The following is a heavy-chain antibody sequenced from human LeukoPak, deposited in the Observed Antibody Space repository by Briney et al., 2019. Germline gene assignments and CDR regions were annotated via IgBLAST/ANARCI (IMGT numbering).Heavy chain of an antibody. CDR3: AKSGAAAGYFDS. CDR1: GFTFSSYW. V-gene: IGHV3-7*03. CDR2: IKQDGSEN. Sequence: GGSLRLSCAVSGFTFSSYWMSWVRQAPGKGLEWVANIKQDGSENYYVDSVKGRFTISRDNAKNSLYLQMNSLRAEDTAVYYCAKSGAAAGYFDSWGQGTLVTVSS. J-gene: IGHJ4*02. D-gene: IGHD6-13*01.